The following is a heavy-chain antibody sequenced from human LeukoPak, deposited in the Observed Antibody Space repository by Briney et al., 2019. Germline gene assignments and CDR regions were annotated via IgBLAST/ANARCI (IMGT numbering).Heavy chain of an antibody. CDR3: ARVAGGEFWFGETFDY. CDR2: IYFSGRT. Sequence: PSETLSLTCTVSGGSVDGGDFYWSCIRQPPGMGLEWIGYIYFSGRTYYNPSLQSRVSISLDKSRNQFSLNLNSVTVADTALYYCARVAGGEFWFGETFDYWGQGTRVIVSS. V-gene: IGHV4-30-4*01. CDR1: GGSVDGGDFY. J-gene: IGHJ4*02. D-gene: IGHD3-10*01.